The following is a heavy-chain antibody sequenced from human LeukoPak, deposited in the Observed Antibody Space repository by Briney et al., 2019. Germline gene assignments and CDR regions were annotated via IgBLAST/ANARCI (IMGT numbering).Heavy chain of an antibody. D-gene: IGHD3-22*01. CDR3: ARDSSGYYYSFDY. J-gene: IGHJ4*02. CDR1: GGTFSSYA. CDR2: IIPIFGTA. Sequence: SSVKISCKASGGTFSSYAISWVRQAPGQGLEWMGRIIPIFGTANYAQKFQGRVTITTDESTSTAYMELSSLRSEDTAVYYCARDSSGYYYSFDYWGQGTLVTVSS. V-gene: IGHV1-69*05.